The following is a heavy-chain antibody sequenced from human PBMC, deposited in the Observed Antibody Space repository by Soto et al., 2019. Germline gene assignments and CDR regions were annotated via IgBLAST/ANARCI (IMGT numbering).Heavy chain of an antibody. CDR2: ISAYNGNT. J-gene: IGHJ5*02. CDR3: ARDGLDIVLVPAAMSPWFDP. CDR1: GYTFASYG. D-gene: IGHD2-2*03. V-gene: IGHV1-18*01. Sequence: ASVKVSCKASGYTFASYGISCVRQAPGQGLEWLGWISAYNGNTNYAQKLQGRVTMTTDTSTSTAYMELRSLRSDDTAVYYCARDGLDIVLVPAAMSPWFDPWGQGTLVTVSS.